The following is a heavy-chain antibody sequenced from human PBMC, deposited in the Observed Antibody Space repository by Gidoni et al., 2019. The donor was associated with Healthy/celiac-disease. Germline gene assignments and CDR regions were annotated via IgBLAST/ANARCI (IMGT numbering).Heavy chain of an antibody. D-gene: IGHD3-10*01. J-gene: IGHJ4*02. CDR3: ARTKGRAPSPLFDY. Sequence: QVQLQESGPGLVKPSETLSLTCTVPGGSISSYYWSWIRQPPGKGLEWIGYIYYSGSTNYNPSLKSRVTISVDTSKNQFSLKLSSVTAADTAVYYCARTKGRAPSPLFDYWGQGTLVTVSS. CDR2: IYYSGST. CDR1: GGSISSYY. V-gene: IGHV4-59*01.